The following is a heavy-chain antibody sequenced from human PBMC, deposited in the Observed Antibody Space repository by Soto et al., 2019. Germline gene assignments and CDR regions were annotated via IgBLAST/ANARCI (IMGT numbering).Heavy chain of an antibody. CDR3: APTEQWLVSLCYYGMDV. CDR2: ISGSGTST. Sequence: EVQLLESGGGLVQPGGSLRLSCAASGFTFSSYVMSWVRQAPGKGLEWVSGISGSGTSTYYADSVKGRFTISRDNSKNTLYLQMSSLRAEDTAVYDCAPTEQWLVSLCYYGMDVWGQGTTVSVSS. CDR1: GFTFSSYV. V-gene: IGHV3-23*01. D-gene: IGHD6-19*01. J-gene: IGHJ6*02.